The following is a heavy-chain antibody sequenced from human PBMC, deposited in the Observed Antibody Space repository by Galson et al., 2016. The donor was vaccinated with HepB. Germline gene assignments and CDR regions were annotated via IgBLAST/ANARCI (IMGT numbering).Heavy chain of an antibody. J-gene: IGHJ1*01. V-gene: IGHV3-23*01. D-gene: IGHD6-19*01. CDR2: IGDSGGSA. Sequence: SLRLSCAASGFTFSSYAMSWVRQAPGKGLEWVSGIGDSGGSAKYADSVKGRFTISRDNSKNTLYLQMNSLRAEDTAVYYCAKMTRSGWMGGYFQHWGQGTLVTVSS. CDR3: AKMTRSGWMGGYFQH. CDR1: GFTFSSYA.